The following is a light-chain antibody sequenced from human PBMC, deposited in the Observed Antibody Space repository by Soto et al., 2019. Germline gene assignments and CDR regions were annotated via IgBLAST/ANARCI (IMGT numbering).Light chain of an antibody. CDR1: SSDVGRYSL. CDR3: CSYAGGTSVI. Sequence: QSALTQPASVSGSLGQSITISCTGTSSDVGRYSLVSWYQQSPGKAPKLIIFEDIERPSGVSNRFSGSKSGNTASLTISGLQTEDEADYYCCSYAGGTSVIFGRGTQLTVL. V-gene: IGLV2-23*01. J-gene: IGLJ2*01. CDR2: EDI.